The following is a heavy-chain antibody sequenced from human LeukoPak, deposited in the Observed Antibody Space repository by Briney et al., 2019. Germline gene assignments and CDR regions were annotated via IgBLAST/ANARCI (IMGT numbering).Heavy chain of an antibody. CDR2: INPNSGGT. D-gene: IGHD5-12*01. J-gene: IGHJ4*02. CDR1: GYTFTDYF. CDR3: ARGRFSGYGAD. Sequence: GASVKVSCKASGYTFTDYFMHWVRQAPGQGLEWMGWINPNSGGTNFAQKFQGRVTMTRDTSISTAYMELSSLTSDDTAVCYCARGRFSGYGADWGQGTLVTVSS. V-gene: IGHV1-2*02.